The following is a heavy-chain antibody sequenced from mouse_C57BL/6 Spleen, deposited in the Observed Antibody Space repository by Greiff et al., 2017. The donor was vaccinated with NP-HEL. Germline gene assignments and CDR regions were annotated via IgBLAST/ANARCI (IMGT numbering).Heavy chain of an antibody. CDR2: IYPRSGNT. CDR3: ARSRGYDGSSYLGYWYFDV. D-gene: IGHD1-1*01. V-gene: IGHV1-81*01. Sequence: VQLQQSGAELARPGASVKLSCKASGYTFTSYGISWVKQRTGQGLEWIGEIYPRSGNTYYNEKFKGKATLTADKSSSTAYMELRSLTSEDSAVYFCARSRGYDGSSYLGYWYFDVWGTGTTVTVSS. J-gene: IGHJ1*03. CDR1: GYTFTSYG.